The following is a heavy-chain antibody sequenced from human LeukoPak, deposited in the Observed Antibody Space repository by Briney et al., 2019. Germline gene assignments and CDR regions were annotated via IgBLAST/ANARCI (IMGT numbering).Heavy chain of an antibody. J-gene: IGHJ3*02. D-gene: IGHD3-3*01. CDR2: INWNGGST. V-gene: IGHV3-20*04. Sequence: PGGSLRLSCAASGFTFDDYGMSWVRQAPGKGLEWVSGINWNGGSTGYADSVKGRFTISRDNAKNSLYLQMNSLRAEDTALYYCARFSTTFGDVDAFDIWGQGTMVTVSS. CDR3: ARFSTTFGDVDAFDI. CDR1: GFTFDDYG.